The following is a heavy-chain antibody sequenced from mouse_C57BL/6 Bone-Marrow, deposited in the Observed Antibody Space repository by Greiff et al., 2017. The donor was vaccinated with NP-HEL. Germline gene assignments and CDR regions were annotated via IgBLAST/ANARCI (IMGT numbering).Heavy chain of an antibody. CDR2: ISSGGDYI. CDR3: TRPPIYYDYLYYAMDY. Sequence: EVKLVESGEGLVKPGGSLKLSCAASGFTFSSYAMSWVRQTPEKRLEWVAYISSGGDYIYYADTVKGRFTISRDNARNTLYLQMSSLKSEDTAMYYCTRPPIYYDYLYYAMDYWGQGTSVTVSS. J-gene: IGHJ4*01. CDR1: GFTFSSYA. V-gene: IGHV5-9-1*02. D-gene: IGHD2-4*01.